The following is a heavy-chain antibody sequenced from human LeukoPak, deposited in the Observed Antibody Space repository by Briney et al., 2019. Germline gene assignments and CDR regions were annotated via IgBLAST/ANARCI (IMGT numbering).Heavy chain of an antibody. J-gene: IGHJ2*01. CDR1: GYTFTGCY. Sequence: ASVKVSCRSSGYTFTGCYLHWVRQAPGQGLEWMGWIIPNSGGTNYAQKFQGRVTMTRDTSISTAYMDLSRLRSDDTAVYYCARGGAAPEGYWFFDLWGRGTLVTVSS. V-gene: IGHV1-2*02. CDR2: IIPNSGGT. D-gene: IGHD6-13*01. CDR3: ARGGAAPEGYWFFDL.